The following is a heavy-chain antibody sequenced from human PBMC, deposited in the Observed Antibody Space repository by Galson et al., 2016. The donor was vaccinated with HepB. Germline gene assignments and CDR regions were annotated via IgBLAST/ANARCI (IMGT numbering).Heavy chain of an antibody. V-gene: IGHV3-30*18. Sequence: SLRLSCAASGFTFSTYSLHWVRQAPGKGLEWVALISCDGKNKSYADSVKGRFTISRDNSKNTLYLQMHSLRAEDTAAYYCAKGRRDFDTWGQGTLVTVSS. CDR1: GFTFSTYS. CDR2: ISCDGKNK. CDR3: AKGRRDFDT. J-gene: IGHJ4*02.